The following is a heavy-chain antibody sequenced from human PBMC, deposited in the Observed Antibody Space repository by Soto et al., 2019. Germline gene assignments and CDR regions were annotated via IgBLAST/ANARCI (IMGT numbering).Heavy chain of an antibody. CDR1: GFTFSSYW. J-gene: IGHJ6*02. D-gene: IGHD3-10*01. CDR3: VRVGEGSGNYPYYYYGMDV. V-gene: IGHV3-7*01. Sequence: PGGSLRLSCAASGFTFSSYWMSWVRQAPGKGLEWVSNKKQEGSEKYYVDSVKGRCTIARDNAKNSLYLQMNSLRGEDRAVYYCVRVGEGSGNYPYYYYGMDVRGQVTTVTVSS. CDR2: KKQEGSEK.